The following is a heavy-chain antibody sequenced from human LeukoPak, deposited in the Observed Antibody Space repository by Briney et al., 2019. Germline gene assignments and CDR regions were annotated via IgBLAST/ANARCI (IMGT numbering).Heavy chain of an antibody. CDR3: ARDTRHRYCSSTSCYRGWLDP. J-gene: IGHJ5*02. D-gene: IGHD2-2*01. Sequence: SVKVSCKASGGTFTSYAISWVRQAPGQGLEWMGGIIPIFGTANYAQKFQGRVTITADESTRTAYMELSSLRSEDTAVYYCARDTRHRYCSSTSCYRGWLDPWGQGTLVAVSS. CDR1: GGTFTSYA. V-gene: IGHV1-69*13. CDR2: IIPIFGTA.